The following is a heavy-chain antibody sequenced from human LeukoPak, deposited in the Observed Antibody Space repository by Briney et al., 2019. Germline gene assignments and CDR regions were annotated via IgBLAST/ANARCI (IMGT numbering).Heavy chain of an antibody. V-gene: IGHV4-34*01. CDR3: AGPPIYDSSGYYYDRYYYYYMDV. D-gene: IGHD3-22*01. CDR1: GGSFSGYY. J-gene: IGHJ6*03. Sequence: SETLSLTCAVYGGSFSGYYWSWIRQPPGKGLEWIGEINHSGSTNYNPSLKSRVTISVDTSKNQFSLKLSSVTAADTAVYYCAGPPIYDSSGYYYDRYYYYYMDVWGKGTTVTISS. CDR2: INHSGST.